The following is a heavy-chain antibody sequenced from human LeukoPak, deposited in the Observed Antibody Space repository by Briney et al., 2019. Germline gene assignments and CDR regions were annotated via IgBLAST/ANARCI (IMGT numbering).Heavy chain of an antibody. J-gene: IGHJ6*02. V-gene: IGHV1-2*02. CDR3: ARFIWSGYYTSVEDV. CDR1: GYTFTGYY. D-gene: IGHD3-3*01. Sequence: ASVKVSCKASGYTFTGYYMHWVRQAPGQGLEWMGWINPNSGGTNYAQKFQGRVTMTRDTSISTAYMELSRLRSDDTAVYYCARFIWSGYYTSVEDVWGQGTTVTVSS. CDR2: INPNSGGT.